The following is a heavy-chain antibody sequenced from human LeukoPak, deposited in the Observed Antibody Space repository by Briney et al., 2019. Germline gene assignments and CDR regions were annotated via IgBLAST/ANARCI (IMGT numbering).Heavy chain of an antibody. CDR3: ARVDLQNAFDI. CDR1: GGSISATGYF. J-gene: IGHJ3*02. CDR2: IYYSGIT. Sequence: SETLSLTCSVSGGSISATGYFWGWIHQPPGKGLEWIGSIYYSGITHYNPSLKSRVTISVDTSKNQFSLKLSSVTAADTAVYYCARVDLQNAFDIWGQGTVVTVSS. V-gene: IGHV4-39*07. D-gene: IGHD3/OR15-3a*01.